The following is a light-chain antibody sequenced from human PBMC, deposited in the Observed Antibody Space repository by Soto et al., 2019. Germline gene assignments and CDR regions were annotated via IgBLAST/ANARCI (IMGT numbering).Light chain of an antibody. V-gene: IGKV3-15*01. CDR1: QSVSSN. Sequence: EIVMTQSPATLSVSPGERATLSCRASQSVSSNLAWYQQKPGQAPRLLIYGASTRATGIPARFSGSGSGTHFTLTISSLEPEDSAVYYCQQRNIWPPVTFGQGTRMEIK. CDR2: GAS. CDR3: QQRNIWPPVT. J-gene: IGKJ5*01.